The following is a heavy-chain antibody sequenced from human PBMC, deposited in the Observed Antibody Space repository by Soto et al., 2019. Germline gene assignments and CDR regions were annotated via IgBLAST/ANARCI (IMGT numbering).Heavy chain of an antibody. CDR2: IYHSGST. CDR3: ARDVVYVGRVVLITGDYGMDA. V-gene: IGHV4-30-2*01. D-gene: IGHD3-22*01. J-gene: IGHJ6*02. Sequence: SETLSLTCAVSGGSISSGGYSWSWIRQPPGKGLEWIGYIYHSGSTYYDPSLKSRVTISVDTSKNQFSLKLSSVTAADTAVYYCARDVVYVGRVVLITGDYGMDAWGQGTTVTVSS. CDR1: GGSISSGGYS.